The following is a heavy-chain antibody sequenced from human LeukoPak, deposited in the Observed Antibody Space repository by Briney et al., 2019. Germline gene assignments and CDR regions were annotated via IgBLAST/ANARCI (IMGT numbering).Heavy chain of an antibody. CDR2: INPNSGGT. J-gene: IGHJ6*02. CDR3: ASPSGYCSSTSCYYYYGTDV. CDR1: GYPFTGYY. V-gene: IGHV1-2*02. Sequence: ASVKVSCKASGYPFTGYYMHWVRQAPGQGLEWMGWINPNSGGTNYAQKFQGRVTMTRDTSISTAYMELSRLRSDDTAVYYCASPSGYCSSTSCYYYYGTDVWGQGTTVTVSS. D-gene: IGHD2-2*01.